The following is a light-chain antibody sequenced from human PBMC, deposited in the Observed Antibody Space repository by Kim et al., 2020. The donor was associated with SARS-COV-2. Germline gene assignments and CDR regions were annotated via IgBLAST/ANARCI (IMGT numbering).Light chain of an antibody. V-gene: IGLV3-21*04. CDR2: YDT. CDR1: NIDSRS. CDR3: QVWDSSSDHVV. J-gene: IGLJ2*01. Sequence: PGQTARITCGGDNIDSRSVYWYQQKTGQAPILVIYYDTDRPSGIPERFSGTNSGNTATLTISRVEAGDEADYYCQVWDSSSDHVVFGGGTQLTVL.